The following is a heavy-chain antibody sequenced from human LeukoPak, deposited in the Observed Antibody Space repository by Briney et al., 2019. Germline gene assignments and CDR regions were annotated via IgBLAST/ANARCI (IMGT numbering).Heavy chain of an antibody. Sequence: GESLKISCKGSGYSFTSHWFGWVRQMPGKGLEWMGIIYPGDSDTRYSPSFQGQVTISADKSISTAYLQWSSLKASDTAMYYCARQGPYSSGAFDYWGQGTLVTVSS. CDR1: GYSFTSHW. CDR3: ARQGPYSSGAFDY. CDR2: IYPGDSDT. D-gene: IGHD6-19*01. J-gene: IGHJ4*02. V-gene: IGHV5-51*01.